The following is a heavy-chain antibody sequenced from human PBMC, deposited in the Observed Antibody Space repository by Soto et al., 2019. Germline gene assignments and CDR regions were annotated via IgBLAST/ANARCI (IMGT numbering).Heavy chain of an antibody. CDR1: GYTFTGYY. Sequence: ASVKVSCKASGYTFTGYYMHWVRQAPGQGLEWMGWINPNSGGTNYAQKFQGRVTMTRDTSISTAYMELSRLRSDDTAVYYCARDGNTWIQLWLRGSYGMDVWGQGTTVT. CDR3: ARDGNTWIQLWLRGSYGMDV. J-gene: IGHJ6*02. D-gene: IGHD5-18*01. V-gene: IGHV1-2*02. CDR2: INPNSGGT.